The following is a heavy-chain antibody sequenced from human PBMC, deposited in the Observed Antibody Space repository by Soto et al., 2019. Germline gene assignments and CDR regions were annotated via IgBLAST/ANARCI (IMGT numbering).Heavy chain of an antibody. CDR3: AREGVRYFEWPHYFDY. Sequence: PSQTLSLTCAISGDSVSSNSAAWNWIRQSPSRGLEWLGRTYYRSKWYNDYAVSVKSRITINPDTSKNQFSLQLNSVTPEYTAVYYCAREGVRYFEWPHYFDYWGQGTLVTVSS. D-gene: IGHD3-9*01. J-gene: IGHJ4*02. CDR2: TYYRSKWYN. V-gene: IGHV6-1*01. CDR1: GDSVSSNSAA.